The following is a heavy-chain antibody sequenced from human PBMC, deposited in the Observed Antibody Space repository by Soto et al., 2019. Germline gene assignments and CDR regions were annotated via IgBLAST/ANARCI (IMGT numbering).Heavy chain of an antibody. J-gene: IGHJ6*02. CDR1: GGTFSSYA. V-gene: IGHV1-69*13. CDR2: IIPIFGTA. D-gene: IGHD2-15*01. CDR3: ARDRGYCSGGSCYSVLGPRDYYYYGMDV. Sequence: SVKVSCKASGGTFSSYAISWVRQAPGQGLEWMGGIIPIFGTANYAQKFQGRVTITADESTNTAYMELSSLRSEDTAVYYCARDRGYCSGGSCYSVLGPRDYYYYGMDVWGQGTTVTVSS.